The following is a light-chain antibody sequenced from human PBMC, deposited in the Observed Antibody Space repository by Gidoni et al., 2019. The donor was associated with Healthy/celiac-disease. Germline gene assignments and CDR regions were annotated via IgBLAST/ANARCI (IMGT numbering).Light chain of an antibody. CDR2: AAS. CDR1: QSISSY. V-gene: IGKV1-39*01. J-gene: IGKJ4*01. Sequence: DIHMPQSPSSLSASVGDRLTITCRASQSISSYLNWYQQKPGKATTLLIYAASSLQSGVPSRFSGRGSGTDCTLTISSLQPEDFESYYCQQSYSTPLTFGGGTKVEIK. CDR3: QQSYSTPLT.